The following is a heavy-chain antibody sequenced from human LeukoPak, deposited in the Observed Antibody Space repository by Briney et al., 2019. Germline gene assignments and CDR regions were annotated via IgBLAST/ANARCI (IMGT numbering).Heavy chain of an antibody. J-gene: IGHJ4*02. CDR3: ARDRPTGASRIFGVQ. CDR2: MSSGSRYI. V-gene: IGHV3-21*06. Sequence: KSGGSLTLSCTASGFTFTTYAMTWVRQAPGKGLEWISSMSSGSRYIYYADSVRGRFTISRDNTRNSLYLAMNNLRAEDTAIYYCARDRPTGASRIFGVQWGQGTPVTVSS. D-gene: IGHD3-3*01. CDR1: GFTFTTYA.